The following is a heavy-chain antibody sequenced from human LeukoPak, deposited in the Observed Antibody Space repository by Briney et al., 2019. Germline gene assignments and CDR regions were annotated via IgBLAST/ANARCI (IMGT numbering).Heavy chain of an antibody. CDR2: INHSGST. CDR1: GGSFSGYY. D-gene: IGHD5-12*01. J-gene: IGHJ4*02. CDR3: ARDTYSGSGYFNY. V-gene: IGHV4-34*01. Sequence: SETLSLTCAVYGGSFSGYYWSWIRQPPGKGLEWIGEINHSGSTNYNPSLKSRVTISVDTSKNQFSLKLSSVTAADTAVYYCARDTYSGSGYFNYWGQGTLVTVSS.